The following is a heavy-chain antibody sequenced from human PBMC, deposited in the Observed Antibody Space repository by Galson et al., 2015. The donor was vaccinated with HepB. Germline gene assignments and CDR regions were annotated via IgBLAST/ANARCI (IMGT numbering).Heavy chain of an antibody. CDR1: GFSLNSRGVG. CDR3: AHMDLGLTSFAY. V-gene: IGHV2-5*02. J-gene: IGHJ4*02. D-gene: IGHD3/OR15-3a*01. CDR2: IFWDDDQ. Sequence: PALVKPTQTLTLTCTFSGFSLNSRGVGVGWIRQPPGKALEWLALIFWDDDQRYTPLLKSRLSVTKDTSKYQVVLKLTSVDPVDTATYYCAHMDLGLTSFAYWGQGTLVTVSS.